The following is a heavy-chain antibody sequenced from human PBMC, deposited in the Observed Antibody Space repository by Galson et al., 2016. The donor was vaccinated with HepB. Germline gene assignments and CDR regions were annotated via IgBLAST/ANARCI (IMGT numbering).Heavy chain of an antibody. Sequence: SLRLSCAASGFSFSNYAMTWVRQAPGKGLEWVSSISPSGIGTWYADSVKGRFTICRDNSKNTLCLQMSSLGADDTATYYCAKAVGHSNAVADSWGQGALVTVSS. D-gene: IGHD5-18*01. CDR1: GFSFSNYA. J-gene: IGHJ4*02. CDR3: AKAVGHSNAVADS. V-gene: IGHV3-23*01. CDR2: ISPSGIGT.